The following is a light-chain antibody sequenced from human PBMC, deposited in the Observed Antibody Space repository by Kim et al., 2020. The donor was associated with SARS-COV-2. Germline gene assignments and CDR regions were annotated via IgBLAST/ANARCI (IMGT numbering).Light chain of an antibody. V-gene: IGLV1-40*01. Sequence: QSVLTQPPSVSGAPGQRVTISCTGSSSNIGAGFDVHWYQQLPGTAPKLLIYDNINRPSGVPDRFSGSKSGTSASLAITGLQAQDEADYYCQSYDNSLSGYVFRTGTKVTVL. CDR3: QSYDNSLSGYV. J-gene: IGLJ1*01. CDR1: SSNIGAGFD. CDR2: DNI.